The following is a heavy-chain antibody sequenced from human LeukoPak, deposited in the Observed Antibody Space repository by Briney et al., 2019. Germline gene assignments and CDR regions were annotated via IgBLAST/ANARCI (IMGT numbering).Heavy chain of an antibody. V-gene: IGHV1-69*05. Sequence: SVKVSCKASGGTFSSYAISWVRQAPGQGLEWMGGIIPIFGTANYAQKFQGRVTITTDESTSTAYMELSSLRSEDTAVYYCAIEVSYSSSSDIWGQGTMVTVSS. D-gene: IGHD6-6*01. CDR2: IIPIFGTA. CDR3: AIEVSYSSSSDI. J-gene: IGHJ3*02. CDR1: GGTFSSYA.